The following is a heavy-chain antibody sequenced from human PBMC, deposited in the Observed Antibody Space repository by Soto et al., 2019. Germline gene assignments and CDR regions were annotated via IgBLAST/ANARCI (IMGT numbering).Heavy chain of an antibody. J-gene: IGHJ4*02. CDR3: GCKLVLGYFEGLLYN. D-gene: IGHD3-9*01. V-gene: IGHV1-46*01. CDR1: GDTFTSYY. Sequence: PVKASSKASGDTFTSYYMHWLGQPPGQGLDGRERITPCGVSTSYAQKFQGGFTMTRETSTSTVYMKLSGLRSEDTAVFYCGCKLVLGYFEGLLYNWGKGTLVTASS. CDR2: ITPCGVST.